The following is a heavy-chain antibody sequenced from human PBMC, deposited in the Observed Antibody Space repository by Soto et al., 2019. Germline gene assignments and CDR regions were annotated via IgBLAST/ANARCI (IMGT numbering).Heavy chain of an antibody. V-gene: IGHV3-30*18. CDR1: GFSFSRYG. CDR3: AKDGYKYKYYSDY. Sequence: GGSLRLCCAASGFSFSRYGIHWVRQAPGKGLEWVAVISKDGGDKEYAESVKGRCTISRENSKSTVYLQMNSLRVEDTAVYYCAKDGYKYKYYSDYWGQGTLVTVSS. J-gene: IGHJ4*02. CDR2: ISKDGGDK. D-gene: IGHD5-18*01.